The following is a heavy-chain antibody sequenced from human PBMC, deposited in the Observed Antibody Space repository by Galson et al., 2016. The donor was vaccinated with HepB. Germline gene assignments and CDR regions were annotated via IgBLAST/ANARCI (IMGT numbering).Heavy chain of an antibody. CDR3: VRSADFWRLGY. CDR2: MYQSGST. Sequence: ETLSLTCGVFGGSLSGFYWYWTRHPPGKGLERIGEMYQSGSTDYNPSLQSRVTISVDKSKNQFSLKLTSVTAADTAVYYCVRSADFWRLGYWGQGTLVTVSS. D-gene: IGHD3-3*01. J-gene: IGHJ4*02. CDR1: GGSLSGFY. V-gene: IGHV4-34*01.